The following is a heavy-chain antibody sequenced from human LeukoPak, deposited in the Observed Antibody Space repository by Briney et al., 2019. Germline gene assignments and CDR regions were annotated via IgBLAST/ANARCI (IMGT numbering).Heavy chain of an antibody. V-gene: IGHV3-15*01. CDR2: IKSKADGETT. Sequence: GGSLRFSCVAPAFSFSTSWMSWVRQAPGKGLRCVGRIKSKADGETTDYVAPVNGRFIISRYDSTSTLYLHMMSLKTEDTAVYFCCADTVRPLAQIDKWGQGTLVTVSS. J-gene: IGHJ4*02. D-gene: IGHD4-11*01. CDR1: AFSFSTSW. CDR3: CADTVRPLAQIDK.